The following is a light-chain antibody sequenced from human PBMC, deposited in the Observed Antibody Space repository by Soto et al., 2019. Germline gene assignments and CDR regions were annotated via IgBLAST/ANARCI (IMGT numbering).Light chain of an antibody. CDR3: QSYDSSLSVV. Sequence: QSVLTQPPSVSGAPGQRVTISCTGSSSNIGGGFDVHWYQQLPGIAPKLLIYGNSNRPSGVPDRLSGSKSGTSGSLAITGLQAEDEADYYCQSYDSSLSVVFGGGTKLTVL. J-gene: IGLJ2*01. CDR1: SSNIGGGFD. V-gene: IGLV1-40*01. CDR2: GNS.